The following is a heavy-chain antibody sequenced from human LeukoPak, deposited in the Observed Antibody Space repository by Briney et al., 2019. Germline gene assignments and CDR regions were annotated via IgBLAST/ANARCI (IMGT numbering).Heavy chain of an antibody. CDR3: VRQSISGSSLSYFDY. D-gene: IGHD3-22*01. V-gene: IGHV4-59*01. CDR2: IYDSGST. CDR1: GLTFSNAW. Sequence: KPGPSLRLSCAASGLTFSNAWMTWIRQPPGKGLDWIGNIYDSGSTNYNPSLKSRVTISVDTSKNQCSLKLSSVTAADTAVYYCVRQSISGSSLSYFDYWGQGTLVNVST. J-gene: IGHJ4*02.